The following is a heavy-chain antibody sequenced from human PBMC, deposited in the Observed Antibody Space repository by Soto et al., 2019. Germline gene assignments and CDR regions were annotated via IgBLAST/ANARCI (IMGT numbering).Heavy chain of an antibody. CDR1: GFTFSSYG. V-gene: IGHV3-33*01. CDR3: ARSTVTHYYYYGMDV. Sequence: QVQLVESGGGVVQPGRSLRLSCAASGFTFSSYGMHWVRQAPGKGLEWVAVIWYDGSNKYYADSVKGRFTISRDNSKNTLYRQMNSLRAEDTAVYYCARSTVTHYYYYGMDVWGQGTTVTVSS. CDR2: IWYDGSNK. J-gene: IGHJ6*02. D-gene: IGHD4-17*01.